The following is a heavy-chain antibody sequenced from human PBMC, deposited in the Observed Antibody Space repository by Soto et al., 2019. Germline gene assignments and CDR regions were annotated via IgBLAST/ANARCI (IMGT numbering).Heavy chain of an antibody. CDR2: INPNSGGT. CDR1: GYTFTGYY. CDR3: AIEYSNSSSSNGDYLDY. Sequence: QVQLVQSGAEVKKPGASVKVSCKASGYTFTGYYMHWVRQAPGQVLEWMGWINPNSGGTNYAQKFQGRVTMTRDTSISTADMELSRLRSDDTAVYYYAIEYSNSSSSNGDYLDYWGQGTLVTGSS. V-gene: IGHV1-2*02. D-gene: IGHD6-13*01. J-gene: IGHJ4*02.